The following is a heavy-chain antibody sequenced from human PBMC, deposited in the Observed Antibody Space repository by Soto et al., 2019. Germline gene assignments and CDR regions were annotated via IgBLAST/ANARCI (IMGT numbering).Heavy chain of an antibody. J-gene: IGHJ5*02. Sequence: SQTLCLTWTVADDSSSNVYNYWSWIRQPPGEGLEWIGFISYSGTTSYSPSLKSRLAISLDTSKNQFSLSLTSVTAADTAVYYCARGRGYSYGLDPWRQGTLVIVSS. D-gene: IGHD5-12*01. CDR1: DDSSSNVYNY. V-gene: IGHV4-30-4*01. CDR2: ISYSGTT. CDR3: ARGRGYSYGLDP.